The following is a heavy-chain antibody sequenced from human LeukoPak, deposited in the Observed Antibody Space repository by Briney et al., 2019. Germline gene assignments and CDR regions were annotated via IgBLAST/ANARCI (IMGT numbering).Heavy chain of an antibody. CDR2: VHYSGIT. J-gene: IGHJ4*02. CDR3: ARHGPIWDHYYGSGSYYPLDY. Sequence: SETLSLTCTVSGGSISSSSYYWGWIRQPPGKTLEGVGSVHYSGITYYNPSLKSRTTISVATYKNQFSLKLSSVTAADTAVYYCARHGPIWDHYYGSGSYYPLDYWGQGTLVTVSS. V-gene: IGHV4-39*01. CDR1: GGSISSSSYY. D-gene: IGHD3-10*01.